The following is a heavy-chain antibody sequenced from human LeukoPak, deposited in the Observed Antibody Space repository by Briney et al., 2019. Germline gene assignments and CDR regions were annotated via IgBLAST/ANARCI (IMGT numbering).Heavy chain of an antibody. CDR2: IYSDGSST. CDR1: GFTFSSYW. CDR3: VATVTILDY. J-gene: IGHJ4*02. D-gene: IGHD4-17*01. Sequence: GGSLRLSCAASGFTFSSYWMHWVRQAPGKGLVWVSRIYSDGSSTNYADSVKGRFTISRDNAKNTLYLQMNSLRAEDTAVYYCVATVTILDYWGQGTLVTVSS. V-gene: IGHV3-74*01.